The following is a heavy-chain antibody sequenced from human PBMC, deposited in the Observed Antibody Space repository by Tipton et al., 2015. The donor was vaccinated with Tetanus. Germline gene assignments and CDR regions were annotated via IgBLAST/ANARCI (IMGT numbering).Heavy chain of an antibody. J-gene: IGHJ4*02. V-gene: IGHV4-31*03. CDR1: GASISSGGYY. CDR3: ARAAGFLGLTHDF. Sequence: TLSLTCTVSGASISSGGYYWGWIRQHPGKGLEWIGHISYNGRASYNPSLKSRPTISLDTSKKQFSLRLSSVTAADTAVYYCARAAGFLGLTHDFWGRGTLVSVSS. CDR2: ISYNGRA. D-gene: IGHD2/OR15-2a*01.